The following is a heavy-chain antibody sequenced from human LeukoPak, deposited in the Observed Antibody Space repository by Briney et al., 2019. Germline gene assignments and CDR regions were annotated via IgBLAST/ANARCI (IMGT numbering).Heavy chain of an antibody. Sequence: GPSLRLSCAAYGFIFSDHCMSWIRQEPGKGLEWVSYISISRSYTNYADSVKARFTISRDNAKNSLYLQMNSLRAEDTAVYHCARLTYYYDSSGYYLFDYWGQGTLVTVSS. D-gene: IGHD3-22*01. CDR3: ARLTYYYDSSGYYLFDY. CDR2: ISISRSYT. V-gene: IGHV3-11*03. CDR1: GFIFSDHC. J-gene: IGHJ4*02.